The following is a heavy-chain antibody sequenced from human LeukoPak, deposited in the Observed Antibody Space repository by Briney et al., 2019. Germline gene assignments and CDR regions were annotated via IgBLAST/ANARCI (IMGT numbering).Heavy chain of an antibody. CDR3: AKDPRYYDGPGYHGGYYYYMDV. CDR1: GFTFNSDS. CDR2: ISSSSSII. V-gene: IGHV3-48*01. Sequence: PGGSLRLSCVGPGFTFNSDSMNWVRQAPGKGLEWVSYISSSSSIIYYADSVKGRFTISRDNAKNSLYLQMNSLRAEDTAVYYCAKDPRYYDGPGYHGGYYYYMDVWGKGTTITVSS. J-gene: IGHJ6*03. D-gene: IGHD3-22*01.